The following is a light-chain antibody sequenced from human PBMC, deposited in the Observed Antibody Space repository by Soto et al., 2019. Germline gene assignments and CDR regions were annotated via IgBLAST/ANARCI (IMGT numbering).Light chain of an antibody. CDR1: QSISSW. Sequence: DIQMTQSPSTLSASVGDRVTITCRASQSISSWLAWYQQKPGKAPKRLIYKASSLESGVPSRFSGSGSATEFTLTISSLQPDDFATDDCQQYNSYAWTFGQGTKVEIK. CDR2: KAS. CDR3: QQYNSYAWT. J-gene: IGKJ1*01. V-gene: IGKV1-5*03.